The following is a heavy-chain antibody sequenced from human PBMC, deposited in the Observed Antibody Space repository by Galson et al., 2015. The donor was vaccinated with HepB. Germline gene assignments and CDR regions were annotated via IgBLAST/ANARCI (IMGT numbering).Heavy chain of an antibody. CDR1: GYTLTELS. D-gene: IGHD1-26*01. CDR3: ATKWEVGAPRVWYFDL. CDR2: FDPEDGET. Sequence: SVKVSCKVSGYTLTELSMHWVRQAPGKGLEWMGGFDPEDGETIYAQKFQGRVTMTEDTSTDTAYMELSSLRSEDTAVYYCATKWEVGAPRVWYFDLWGRGTLVTVSS. V-gene: IGHV1-24*01. J-gene: IGHJ2*01.